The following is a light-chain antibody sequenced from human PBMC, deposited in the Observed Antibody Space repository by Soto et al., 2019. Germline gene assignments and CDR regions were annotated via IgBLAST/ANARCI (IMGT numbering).Light chain of an antibody. CDR1: QSVTANY. CDR3: PQYGLPLRT. CDR2: AAS. V-gene: IGKV3-20*01. J-gene: IGKJ1*01. Sequence: EIALTQSPGTLSFSPGERATLSCRASQSVTANYLAWYQQKPGQAPRLLIYAASIWATGISDSFSGSGSGTDLTHTISRLESEDFAVYYCPQYGLPLRTFAQGPK.